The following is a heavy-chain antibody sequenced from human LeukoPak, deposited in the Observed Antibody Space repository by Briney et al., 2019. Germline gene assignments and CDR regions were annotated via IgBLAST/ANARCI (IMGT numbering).Heavy chain of an antibody. V-gene: IGHV3-21*04. CDR3: ARGGSYLSAFDI. CDR1: GFTFSDYS. D-gene: IGHD1-26*01. Sequence: GGSLRLSCAASGFTFSDYSMNWVRQAPGKGLEWVSTISSSGSSIFYAASVKGRFTISRDNARNSLYLQMNSLRAEDTAVYYCARGGSYLSAFDIWGQGTMVTVSS. J-gene: IGHJ3*02. CDR2: ISSSGSSI.